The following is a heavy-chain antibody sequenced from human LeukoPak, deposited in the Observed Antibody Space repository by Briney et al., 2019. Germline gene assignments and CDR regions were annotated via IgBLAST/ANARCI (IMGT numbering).Heavy chain of an antibody. Sequence: ASVKVSCKASGYTFTSYYMHWVRQAPGQGLEWMGIINPSGGSTSYAQKFQGRVTMTRDMSTSTVYMELSSLRSEDTAVYYCAREAGYGYQMDVYYYYMDVWGKGTTVTVSS. D-gene: IGHD5-18*01. CDR3: AREAGYGYQMDVYYYYMDV. J-gene: IGHJ6*03. CDR2: INPSGGST. V-gene: IGHV1-46*01. CDR1: GYTFTSYY.